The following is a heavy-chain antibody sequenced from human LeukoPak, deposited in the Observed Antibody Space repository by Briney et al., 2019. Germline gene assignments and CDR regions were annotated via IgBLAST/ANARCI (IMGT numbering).Heavy chain of an antibody. J-gene: IGHJ1*01. CDR2: ISSSSSYI. D-gene: IGHD6-13*01. V-gene: IGHV3-21*01. CDR1: GFTFSSYS. Sequence: GGSLRLSCAASGFTFSSYSMNWVRQAPGKGLEWVSSISSSSSYIYYADSVKGRFTISRDNAKNSLYLQMNSLRAEDTAVYYCARTIAAAGTVHFQHWGQGTLVTVSS. CDR3: ARTIAAAGTVHFQH.